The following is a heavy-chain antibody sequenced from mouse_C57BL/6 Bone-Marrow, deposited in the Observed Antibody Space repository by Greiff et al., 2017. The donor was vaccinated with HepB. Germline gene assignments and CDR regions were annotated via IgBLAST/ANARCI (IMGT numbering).Heavy chain of an antibody. CDR3: ERRSSKVGVFAC. CDR2: IDPSDSYT. CDR1: GYTFPSYW. Sequence: QVQLQQPGAELVIPGASVKLSCKASGYTFPSYWMHGVNQMPGQGLEWIGEIDPSDSYTNYNQKFKGKSTLTVDKSSSTAYMQLSSLTSEDSAVYYGERRSSKVGVFACGGQGTLVTVSA. V-gene: IGHV1-69*01. D-gene: IGHD2-10*02. J-gene: IGHJ3*01.